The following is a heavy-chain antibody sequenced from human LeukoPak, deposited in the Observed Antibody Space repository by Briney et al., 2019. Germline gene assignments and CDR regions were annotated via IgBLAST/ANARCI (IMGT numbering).Heavy chain of an antibody. D-gene: IGHD5-12*01. J-gene: IGHJ6*02. CDR3: AREWWLPYGMDV. CDR2: IYSGGST. V-gene: IGHV3-53*01. Sequence: GGSLRLSCAASGFTVSSNYMSWVRQAPGKGLEWVSVIYSGGSTYYADSVKGRFTISRDNSKNTLYLQMISLRAEDTAVYYCAREWWLPYGMDVWGQGTTVTVSS. CDR1: GFTVSSNY.